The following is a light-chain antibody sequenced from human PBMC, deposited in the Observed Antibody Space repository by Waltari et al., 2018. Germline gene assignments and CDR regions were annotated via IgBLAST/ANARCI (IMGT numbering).Light chain of an antibody. CDR3: QQYYSAPYT. V-gene: IGKV4-1*01. CDR1: QSVLYSSNNKNY. CDR2: WAS. J-gene: IGKJ2*01. Sequence: VLTQPPSASGNPGQRVTINCKSSQSVLYSSNNKNYLTWYHQKPGQPPKLLIYWASTRESGVPDRFSGSASGTDFTLTISSLQAEDVAVYYCQQYYSAPYTFGQGTKLEIK.